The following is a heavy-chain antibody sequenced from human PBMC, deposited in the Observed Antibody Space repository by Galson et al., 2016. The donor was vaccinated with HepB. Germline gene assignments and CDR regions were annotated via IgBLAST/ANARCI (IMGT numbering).Heavy chain of an antibody. D-gene: IGHD1-26*01. CDR1: GFSLSTIGMF. Sequence: PALVKPTQTLTLTCTFSGFSLSTIGMFVSWIRQPPGKALEWLALINWDDAKSYSTSRKTRLTISKDTSKNQVVLTMTNMDPVDTATYYCARYSMGAPPDDWGQGTLVTVSS. J-gene: IGHJ4*02. V-gene: IGHV2-70*01. CDR3: ARYSMGAPPDD. CDR2: INWDDAK.